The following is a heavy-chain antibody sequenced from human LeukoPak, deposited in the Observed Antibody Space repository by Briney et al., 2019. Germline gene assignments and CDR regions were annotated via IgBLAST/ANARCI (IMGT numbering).Heavy chain of an antibody. V-gene: IGHV3-21*01. Sequence: PGGSLRLSCAASGFTFSSYSMNWVRQAPGKGLEWVSSISSSSSYIYYADSVKGRFTISRDNAKNSLYLQMNSLRAEDTAVYYCARVMGEYYYDSSGYHAIDYWGQGTLVTVSS. CDR2: ISSSSSYI. CDR1: GFTFSSYS. D-gene: IGHD3-22*01. CDR3: ARVMGEYYYDSSGYHAIDY. J-gene: IGHJ4*02.